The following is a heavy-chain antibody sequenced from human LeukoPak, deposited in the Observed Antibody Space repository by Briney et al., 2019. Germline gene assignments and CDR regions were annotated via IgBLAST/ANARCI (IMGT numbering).Heavy chain of an antibody. D-gene: IGHD1-26*01. Sequence: PSETLSLTCTVSGGSISSYYWSWIRRPPGKGLEWIGSIYYSGSTYYNPSLKSRVTISVDTSKNQFSLKLSSVTAADTAVYYCARGSIVGATPFDYWGQGTLVTVSS. CDR1: GGSISSYY. CDR2: IYYSGST. V-gene: IGHV4-39*07. J-gene: IGHJ4*02. CDR3: ARGSIVGATPFDY.